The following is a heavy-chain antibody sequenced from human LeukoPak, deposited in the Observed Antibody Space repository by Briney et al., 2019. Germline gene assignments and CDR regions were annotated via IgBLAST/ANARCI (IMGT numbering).Heavy chain of an antibody. CDR3: ARESFLEWLEGYMDV. J-gene: IGHJ6*03. D-gene: IGHD3-3*01. CDR1: GFTFSSYA. V-gene: IGHV3-30*04. Sequence: PGGSLRLSCAASGFTFSSYAMHWVRQAPGKGLEWVAVISYDGSNKYYADSVKGRFTISRDNSKNTLYLQMNSLRAEDTAVYYCARESFLEWLEGYMDVWGKGTTVTVSS. CDR2: ISYDGSNK.